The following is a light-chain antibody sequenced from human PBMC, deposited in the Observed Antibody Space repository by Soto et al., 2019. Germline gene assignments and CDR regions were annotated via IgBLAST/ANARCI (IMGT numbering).Light chain of an antibody. CDR2: EVS. CDR1: SSDVGDVGDYNY. Sequence: QSALTQPASVSGSPGQSITISCTGTSSDVGDVGDYNYVSWYQQHPGKAPKLMIYEVSNRPSAVSTRFSGSKSGNTAPLTIAGLPDEDEADYYCSSYTSSSTVVFGGGTQLTVL. V-gene: IGLV2-14*01. J-gene: IGLJ2*01. CDR3: SSYTSSSTVV.